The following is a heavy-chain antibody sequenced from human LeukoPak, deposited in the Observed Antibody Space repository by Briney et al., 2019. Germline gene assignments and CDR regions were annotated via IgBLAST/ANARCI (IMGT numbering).Heavy chain of an antibody. CDR1: GFTFSSYD. D-gene: IGHD3-22*01. Sequence: GGSLRLSCAVSGFTFSSYDMNWVRQAPGKGLEWVSYISSSGSTIYYADSVKGRFTISRDNAKNSLYLQMNSLRAEDTAVYYCARPKYYYDSSGYYDWGQGTLVTVSS. CDR3: ARPKYYYDSSGYYD. CDR2: ISSSGSTI. J-gene: IGHJ4*02. V-gene: IGHV3-48*03.